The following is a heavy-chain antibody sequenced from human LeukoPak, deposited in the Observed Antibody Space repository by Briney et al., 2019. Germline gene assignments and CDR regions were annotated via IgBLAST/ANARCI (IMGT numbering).Heavy chain of an antibody. CDR1: GYSISSGYY. CDR3: ARAHYDSSGYYPYYYYYYYMDV. D-gene: IGHD3-22*01. J-gene: IGHJ6*03. CDR2: IYHSGST. Sequence: KTSETLSLTCTVSGYSISSGYYWGWIRQPPGKGLEWIGSIYHSGSTYYNPSLKSRVTISVDTSKNQFSLKLSSVTAADTAVYYCARAHYDSSGYYPYYYYYYYMDVWGKGTTVTVSS. V-gene: IGHV4-38-2*02.